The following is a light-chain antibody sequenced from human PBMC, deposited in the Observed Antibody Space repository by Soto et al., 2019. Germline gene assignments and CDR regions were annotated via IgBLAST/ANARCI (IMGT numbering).Light chain of an antibody. V-gene: IGKV1-33*01. J-gene: IGKJ3*01. Sequence: DIQMTQSPSSLSASVGDRVTITCQASQDISSYLNWYQQKPGKAPKLLIYDASKLETGVPSRFSGSGSGTDFTLIISSLQPEDIATYYCQQYDNLVTFGPGTKVNIK. CDR2: DAS. CDR3: QQYDNLVT. CDR1: QDISSY.